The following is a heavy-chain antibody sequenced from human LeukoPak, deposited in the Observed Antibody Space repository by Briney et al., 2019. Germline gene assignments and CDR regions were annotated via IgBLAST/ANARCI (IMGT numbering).Heavy chain of an antibody. D-gene: IGHD3-22*01. CDR3: ATEAYYDSSGPHFDY. CDR2: IYHAGNT. V-gene: IGHV4-4*02. J-gene: IGHJ4*02. CDR1: GGSISSSNW. Sequence: SETLSLTCAVSGGSISSSNWWTWVRQPPGKGLEWIGEIYHAGNTNYNPSLKSRVTISVNKSKNQFSLKLTSVTAADTAVYYCATEAYYDSSGPHFDYWGRGTLVTVSS.